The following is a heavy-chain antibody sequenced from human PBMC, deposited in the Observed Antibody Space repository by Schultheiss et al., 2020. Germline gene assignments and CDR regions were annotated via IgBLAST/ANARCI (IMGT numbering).Heavy chain of an antibody. V-gene: IGHV4-59*01. Sequence: SATLSLTCTVSGGSISSYYWSWIRQPPGKGLEWIGYIYHSGSTNYNPSLKSRVTISVDTSKNQFSLKLSSVTAADTAVYYCARDQSSHIVVVPAAPQGGWFDPWGQGTLVTVSS. CDR1: GGSISSYY. CDR2: IYHSGST. D-gene: IGHD2-2*01. CDR3: ARDQSSHIVVVPAAPQGGWFDP. J-gene: IGHJ5*02.